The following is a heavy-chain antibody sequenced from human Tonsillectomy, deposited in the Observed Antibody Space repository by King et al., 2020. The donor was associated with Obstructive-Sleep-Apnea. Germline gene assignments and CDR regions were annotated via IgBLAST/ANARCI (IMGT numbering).Heavy chain of an antibody. V-gene: IGHV3-74*01. J-gene: IGHJ4*02. Sequence: EVQLVESGGGLVQPGGSLRLSCAASGFIFSSYWMHWVRQVPGEGLVWVSRISTDGSSTTYADSVEGRFTISRDNAKNTLYLEMNSLRAEDTAVYYCARDFKDRGWGQGTLVTVSS. CDR1: GFIFSSYW. CDR2: ISTDGSST. CDR3: ARDFKDRG.